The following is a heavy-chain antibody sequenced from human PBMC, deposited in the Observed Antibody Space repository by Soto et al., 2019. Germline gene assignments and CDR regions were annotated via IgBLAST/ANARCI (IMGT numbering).Heavy chain of an antibody. V-gene: IGHV3-23*01. J-gene: IGHJ4*02. CDR2: FSGSGDDT. D-gene: IGHD4-17*01. CDR3: AGHGGYSY. CDR1: GFTLRTNG. Sequence: EVQLSESGGGLVQPGGSLRLSCAATGFTLRTNGMSWVRQDPGKGLEWVSSFSGSGDDTWYAASLKGRFTISRDNSKNTLYLQMNSLRAEDTALYYCAGHGGYSYLGQGTLVTVSS.